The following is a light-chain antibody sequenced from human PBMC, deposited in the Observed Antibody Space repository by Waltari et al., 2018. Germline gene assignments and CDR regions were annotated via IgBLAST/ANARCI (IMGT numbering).Light chain of an antibody. J-gene: IGKJ1*01. CDR3: LQHNSYPWT. V-gene: IGKV1-17*01. CDR1: QGFRND. CDR2: GAS. Sequence: DIQMTQSPSSLSASVGDRVTITCRASQGFRNDFCWFQQKPGKAPKRLIYGASSLQSGVPSRFSGSGSGTEFTLTLSSLQPEDFGTYYCLQHNSYPWTFGQGTKVEIK.